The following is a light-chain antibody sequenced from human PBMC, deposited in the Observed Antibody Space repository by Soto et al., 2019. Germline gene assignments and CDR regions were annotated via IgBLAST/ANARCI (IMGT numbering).Light chain of an antibody. CDR3: QPSYSTPIT. Sequence: DIQMTQSPSTLYASVGDTVTITCRASQSISSYLNWYQQKPGKDPKLLIYAASSLQSGVPSRFSGSGSGTDFTLTISSLQPEDFATYYCQPSYSTPITFGPGTRLEIK. CDR1: QSISSY. CDR2: AAS. V-gene: IGKV1-39*01. J-gene: IGKJ5*01.